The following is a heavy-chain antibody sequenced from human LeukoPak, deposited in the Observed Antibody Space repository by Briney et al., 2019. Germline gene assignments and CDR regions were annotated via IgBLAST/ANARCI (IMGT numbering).Heavy chain of an antibody. V-gene: IGHV4-34*01. D-gene: IGHD2-15*01. Sequence: SETLSLTCAVYGGSFSAYYWNWIRQTPGKGLEWIGEINHSGSTDYNPSLKSRVTISVDTSKNQFSLKLTSVTAADTAVYYCARGGWWDNRNRFDPWGQGTLVTVSS. CDR3: ARGGWWDNRNRFDP. CDR2: INHSGST. J-gene: IGHJ5*02. CDR1: GGSFSAYY.